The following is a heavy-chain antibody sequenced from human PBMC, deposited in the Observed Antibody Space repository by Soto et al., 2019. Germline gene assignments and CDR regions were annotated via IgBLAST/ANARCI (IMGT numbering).Heavy chain of an antibody. V-gene: IGHV3-30-3*01. D-gene: IGHD5-12*01. CDR3: AIGEGYNRPFDY. CDR1: GFTFSSYA. Sequence: PGGSLRLSCAASGFTFSSYAMHWVRQAPGKGLEWVAVISYDGSNKYYADSVKGRFTISRDNSKNTLYLQMNSLRAEDTAVYYCAIGEGYNRPFDYSGQGTLVTVSS. CDR2: ISYDGSNK. J-gene: IGHJ4*02.